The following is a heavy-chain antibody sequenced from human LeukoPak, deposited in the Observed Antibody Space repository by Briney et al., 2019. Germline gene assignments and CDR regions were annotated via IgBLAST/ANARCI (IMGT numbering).Heavy chain of an antibody. CDR3: ASSPGYSYGVSTYWYFDL. Sequence: RTSETLSLTCTVSGGSISSYYWNWIRQSPVKGLEWIGYRHDSGSTNHNPSLTSRVTISLDTSKNQFSLELSSVTAADTALYYCASSPGYSYGVSTYWYFDLWGRGTLVTVSS. CDR2: RHDSGST. D-gene: IGHD5-18*01. CDR1: GGSISSYY. V-gene: IGHV4-59*01. J-gene: IGHJ2*01.